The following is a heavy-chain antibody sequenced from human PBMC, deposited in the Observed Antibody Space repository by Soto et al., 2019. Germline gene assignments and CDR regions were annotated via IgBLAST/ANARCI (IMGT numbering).Heavy chain of an antibody. J-gene: IGHJ5*02. D-gene: IGHD5-18*01. CDR3: ARELPFGYSHGLDWFDP. CDR1: GYTFTSYD. CDR2: MNPNSGNT. Sequence: ASVKVSCKASGYTFTSYDINWVRQATGQGLEWMGWMNPNSGNTGYAQKFQGRVNMTRNTYISTAYMELSSLGSEDTAVYYCARELPFGYSHGLDWFDPWGQRTLVAVSS. V-gene: IGHV1-8*01.